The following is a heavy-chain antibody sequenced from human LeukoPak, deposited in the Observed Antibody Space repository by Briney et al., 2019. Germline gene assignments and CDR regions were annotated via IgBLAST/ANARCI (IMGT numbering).Heavy chain of an antibody. J-gene: IGHJ3*02. D-gene: IGHD6-19*01. CDR3: ARSSSGWYHAFDI. Sequence: ASVKVSCKASGYTFTDYYIHWVRQAPGQGLEWMGWINPHSGGTNYAQKFQGRVTMTRDTTISTAYMELSRLRSDDTAVYYCARSSSGWYHAFDIWGQGTMVTVSS. CDR2: INPHSGGT. V-gene: IGHV1-2*02. CDR1: GYTFTDYY.